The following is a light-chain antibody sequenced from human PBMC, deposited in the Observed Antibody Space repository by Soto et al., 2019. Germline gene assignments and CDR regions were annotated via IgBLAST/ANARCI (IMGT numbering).Light chain of an antibody. J-gene: IGKJ2*01. V-gene: IGKV3-20*01. CDR2: AAS. CDR1: QSVTNNN. CDR3: HQYGNGAYT. Sequence: EIVLTQSPGTLSLSPVEIVTLSCMASQSVTNNNLAWFQQKPGQAPRLLIHAASTRAVGIPVRFSGGGSGTDFTLAISRLAPEDFAVYYCHQYGNGAYTFGQGTKVDIK.